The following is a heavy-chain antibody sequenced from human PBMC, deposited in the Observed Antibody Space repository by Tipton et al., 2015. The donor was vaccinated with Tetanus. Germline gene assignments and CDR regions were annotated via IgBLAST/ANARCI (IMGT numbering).Heavy chain of an antibody. CDR2: ISGGGLRT. CDR1: GFAFSSYA. J-gene: IGHJ6*02. D-gene: IGHD3-16*02. Sequence: GSLRLSCAASGFAFSSYAMSWVRQAPGKGLEWVSTISGGGLRTYYAESVKGRFTISRDNSKNTLYLQMNSLRAEDTAVYYCAKENGYNYYYYGMDVWGQGTTVTVSS. V-gene: IGHV3-23*01. CDR3: AKENGYNYYYYGMDV.